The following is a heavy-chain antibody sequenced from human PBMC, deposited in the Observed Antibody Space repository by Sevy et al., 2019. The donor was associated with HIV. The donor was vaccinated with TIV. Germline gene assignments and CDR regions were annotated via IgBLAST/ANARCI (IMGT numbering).Heavy chain of an antibody. J-gene: IGHJ4*02. CDR3: ARSVYGSGTYLNDY. D-gene: IGHD3-10*01. Sequence: ASVKVSCKASGYYFTGYYVHWVRQAPGQGLEWMGWINPNGGGTNIGQKFHGRVTMSRDTSITTAYMELTRLRSNDTGVYFCARSVYGSGTYLNDYWGQGTLATVSS. CDR1: GYYFTGYY. CDR2: INPNGGGT. V-gene: IGHV1-2*02.